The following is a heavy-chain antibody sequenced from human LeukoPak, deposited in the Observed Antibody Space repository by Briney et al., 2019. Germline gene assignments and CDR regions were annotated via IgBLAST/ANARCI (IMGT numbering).Heavy chain of an antibody. J-gene: IGHJ6*02. CDR1: GFTFSSYA. V-gene: IGHV3-64*02. Sequence: PGGSLRLSCAASGFTFSSYAMHWVRQAPGKGLDYVSAINSNGGSTYYADSVKGRFTISRDNSKNTLYLQMDSLRAEDMAVYYCARGNRENYYYGLDVWGQGTTVTVSS. CDR3: ARGNRENYYYGLDV. CDR2: INSNGGST.